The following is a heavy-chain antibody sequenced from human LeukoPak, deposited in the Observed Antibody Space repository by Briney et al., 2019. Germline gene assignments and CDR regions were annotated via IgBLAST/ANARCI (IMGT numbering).Heavy chain of an antibody. CDR3: AVTFKGYYMDV. J-gene: IGHJ6*03. D-gene: IGHD2/OR15-2a*01. CDR2: INPNSGGT. CDR1: GYTFTGYY. V-gene: IGHV1-2*06. Sequence: GASVKVSCKASGYTFTGYYMHWVRQAPGQGLEWMGRINPNSGGTNYAQEFQGRVTTTRDTSISTAYMELSRLRSDDTAVYYCAVTFKGYYMDVWGKGTTVTVSS.